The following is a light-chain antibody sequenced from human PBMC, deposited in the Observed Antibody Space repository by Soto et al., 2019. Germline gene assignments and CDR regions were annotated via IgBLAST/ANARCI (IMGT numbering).Light chain of an antibody. CDR1: QSLLHSNGYNY. J-gene: IGKJ2*01. CDR2: LGS. V-gene: IGKV2-28*01. Sequence: DIVMTQSPLSLPVTPGEPASISCRSSQSLLHSNGYNYLDWYLQKPGQSPQLLIYLGSNRASGVPDRFSGSGSGTDFTLKISRVEAEYVGVYPYTFGQGTKLEIK. CDR3: T.